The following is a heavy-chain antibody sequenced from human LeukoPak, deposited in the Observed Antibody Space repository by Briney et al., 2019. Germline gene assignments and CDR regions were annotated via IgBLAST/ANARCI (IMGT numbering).Heavy chain of an antibody. D-gene: IGHD3-22*01. CDR2: INPNSGGT. CDR3: ARGDSSGYYIFYSEYYFDY. J-gene: IGHJ4*02. CDR1: GYTFTGYY. Sequence: ASVKVSCKASGYTFTGYYMHWVRQAPGQGLEWMGWINPNSGGTNYAQKFQGRVTMTRGTSISTAYMELSRLRSDDTAVYYCARGDSSGYYIFYSEYYFDYWGQGTLVTVSS. V-gene: IGHV1-2*02.